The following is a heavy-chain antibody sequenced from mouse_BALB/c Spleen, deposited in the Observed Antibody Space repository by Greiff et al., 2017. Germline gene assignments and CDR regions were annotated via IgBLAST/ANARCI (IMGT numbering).Heavy chain of an antibody. J-gene: IGHJ2*01. V-gene: IGHV1S135*01. CDR2: IDPYNGGT. CDR3: ARGPGNYGSYFDY. Sequence: VQLKESGPELVKPGASVKVSCKASGYAFTSYNMYWVKQSHGKSLEWIGYIDPYNGGTSYNQKFKGKATLTVDKSSSTAYMHLNSLTSEDSAVYYCARGPGNYGSYFDYWGQGTTLTVSS. CDR1: GYAFTSYN. D-gene: IGHD1-1*01.